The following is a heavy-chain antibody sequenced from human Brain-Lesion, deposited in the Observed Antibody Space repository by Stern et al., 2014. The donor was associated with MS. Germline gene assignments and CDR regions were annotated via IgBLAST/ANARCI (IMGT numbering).Heavy chain of an antibody. Sequence: EVQLVESGGGLVQPGGSLTISCTAAGFTFGNYWMTWVRQAPGKGLEWVANIKEDGTEKNYVDSVKGRFTSSRDNARNSLYLQMNSLRVEDTALYYWARVYNTIYGIVTQRGSGMDVWGQGTTVIVSS. J-gene: IGHJ6*02. CDR2: IKEDGTEK. CDR3: ARVYNTIYGIVTQRGSGMDV. CDR1: GFTFGNYW. V-gene: IGHV3-7*01. D-gene: IGHD3-3*01.